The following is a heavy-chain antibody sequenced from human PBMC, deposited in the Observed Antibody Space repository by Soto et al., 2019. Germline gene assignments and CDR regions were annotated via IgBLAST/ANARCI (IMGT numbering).Heavy chain of an antibody. CDR3: ARDRDLEGFEADRHFDF. Sequence: QVQRVQSGADVKKPVSSVKVSCKASGGTFSSDAISWVRHAPVQGQEWMGGIIPIFGTANYAQKFQGRVTITADESTSTAYMELSRLRSEDTAVYYCARDRDLEGFEADRHFDFWCQGTLVTVSS. D-gene: IGHD3-16*01. CDR1: GGTFSSDA. CDR2: IIPIFGTA. J-gene: IGHJ4*02. V-gene: IGHV1-69*01.